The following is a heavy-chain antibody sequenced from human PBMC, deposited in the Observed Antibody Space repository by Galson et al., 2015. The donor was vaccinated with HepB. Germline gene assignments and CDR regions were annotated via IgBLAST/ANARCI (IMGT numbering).Heavy chain of an antibody. CDR1: GFTFSSYA. D-gene: IGHD6-19*01. CDR2: ISYDGSNK. Sequence: SLRLSCAASGFTFSSYAMHWVRQAPGKGLEWVAVISYDGSNKYYADSVKGRFTISRDNSKNTLYLQMNSLRAEDTAVYYCARAAPRGIAVAARNDAFDIWGQGTMVTVSS. CDR3: ARAAPRGIAVAARNDAFDI. J-gene: IGHJ3*02. V-gene: IGHV3-30-3*01.